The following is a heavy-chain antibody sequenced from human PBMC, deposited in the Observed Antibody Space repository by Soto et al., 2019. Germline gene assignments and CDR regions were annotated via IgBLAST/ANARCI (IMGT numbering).Heavy chain of an antibody. D-gene: IGHD3-10*01. Sequence: SETLSLTCTVSGGSISSSSYYWGWIRQPPGKGLEWIGSIYYSGSTYYNPSLKSRVTISVDTSKNQFSLKLSSVTAADTAVYYCARHGPLKIYGSGSYLFDYWGQGTLVTVSS. CDR3: ARHGPLKIYGSGSYLFDY. CDR1: GGSISSSSYY. CDR2: IYYSGST. J-gene: IGHJ4*02. V-gene: IGHV4-39*01.